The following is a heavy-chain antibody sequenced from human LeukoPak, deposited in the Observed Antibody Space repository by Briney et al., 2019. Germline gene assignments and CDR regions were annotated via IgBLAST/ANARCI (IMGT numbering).Heavy chain of an antibody. J-gene: IGHJ4*02. CDR1: GFTLRIYS. Sequence: PGGSLRLSYAASGFTLRIYSMDWVRQAPGKGLEWVSYISSSGSTIYYADSVKGRFTISRDNAKNSLYLQINSLRAEDTAVYYCASRYCSGGSCYFDYWGQGTLVTVSS. CDR3: ASRYCSGGSCYFDY. D-gene: IGHD2-15*01. V-gene: IGHV3-48*04. CDR2: ISSSGSTI.